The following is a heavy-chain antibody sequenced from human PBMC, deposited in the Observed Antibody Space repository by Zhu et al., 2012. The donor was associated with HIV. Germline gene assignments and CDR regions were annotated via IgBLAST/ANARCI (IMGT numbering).Heavy chain of an antibody. CDR3: ARRGSQSLERVDYYFDY. J-gene: IGHJ4*02. V-gene: IGHV4-39*01. CDR2: VYYSGYT. Sequence: QVQLQESGPGLVKPSETLSLICTVSGGSISSTNYYWGWIRQPPGKGLEWIGSVYYSGYTDHNAALKSRVTMSVNTSKSQFSLNLSSVTAADTAVYYCARRGSQSLERVDYYFDYWSQGTLVTVSS. D-gene: IGHD1-1*01. CDR1: GGSISSTNYY.